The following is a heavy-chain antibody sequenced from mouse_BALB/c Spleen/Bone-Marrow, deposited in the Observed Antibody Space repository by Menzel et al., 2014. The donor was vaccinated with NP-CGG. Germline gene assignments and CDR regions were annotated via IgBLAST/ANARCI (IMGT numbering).Heavy chain of an antibody. J-gene: IGHJ4*01. V-gene: IGHV1-4*01. CDR1: GYTFTSYT. D-gene: IGHD2-3*01. Sequence: VQLQQSGAELARPGASLKMSCRTSGYTFTSYTVHWIKQRPGQGLEWIGYINPSSNYTNYNQKFKDKATFTADKSSNTAYMQLSSLTSEDSAVYYCARSMIIYFAMDYWGQGTSVTVSS. CDR2: INPSSNYT. CDR3: ARSMIIYFAMDY.